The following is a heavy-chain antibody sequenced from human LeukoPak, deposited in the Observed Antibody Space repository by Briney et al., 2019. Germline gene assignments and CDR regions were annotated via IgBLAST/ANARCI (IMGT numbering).Heavy chain of an antibody. CDR2: IKQDGSEK. V-gene: IGHV3-7*01. Sequence: GGSLRLSCAASGFTFSSYWMSWVRQAPGKGLEWVANIKQDGSEKYYVDSVKGRFTISRDNAKNSLYLQMNSLRAEDTAVYYCARGRYCSGGSCYGGQGSDYWGQGTLVTVSS. CDR1: GFTFSSYW. J-gene: IGHJ4*02. D-gene: IGHD2-15*01. CDR3: ARGRYCSGGSCYGGQGSDY.